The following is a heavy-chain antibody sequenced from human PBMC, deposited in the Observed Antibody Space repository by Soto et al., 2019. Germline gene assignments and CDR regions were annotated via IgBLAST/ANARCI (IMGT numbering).Heavy chain of an antibody. V-gene: IGHV1-46*01. CDR2: INPSGGST. CDR1: GYTFTSYY. D-gene: IGHD2-15*01. Sequence: ASVKVSCKASGYTFTSYYMHWVRQAPGQGLEWMGIINPSGGSTSYAQKFQGRVTMTRDTSTSTVYMELSSLRSEGTAVYYCARDIGYCSGGSCFPAAYWGQGTLVTVSS. CDR3: ARDIGYCSGGSCFPAAY. J-gene: IGHJ4*02.